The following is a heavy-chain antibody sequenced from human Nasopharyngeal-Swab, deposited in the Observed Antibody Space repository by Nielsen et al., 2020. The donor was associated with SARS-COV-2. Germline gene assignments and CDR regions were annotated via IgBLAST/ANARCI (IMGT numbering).Heavy chain of an antibody. CDR1: GFSFHDYA. D-gene: IGHD2-15*01. CDR2: ISWKSDNL. Sequence: SLKISCAASGFSFHDYAMHWVRQVPGKGLEWVSGISWKSDNLGYADSVKGRFTVSRDNARNSLFLQMNGLKPEDTALYYCAGDCSGGSCYSGAFDIWGQGTMVTVSS. J-gene: IGHJ3*02. CDR3: AGDCSGGSCYSGAFDI. V-gene: IGHV3-9*01.